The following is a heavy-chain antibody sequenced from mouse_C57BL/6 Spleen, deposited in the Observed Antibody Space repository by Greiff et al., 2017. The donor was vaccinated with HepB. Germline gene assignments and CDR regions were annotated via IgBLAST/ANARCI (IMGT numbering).Heavy chain of an antibody. CDR3: ARTMVTTRAMDY. V-gene: IGHV5-17*01. CDR1: GFTFSDYG. D-gene: IGHD2-2*01. CDR2: ISSGSSTI. Sequence: DVKLVESGGGLVKPGGSLKLSCAASGFTFSDYGMHWVRQAPEKGLEWVAYISSGSSTIYYADTVKGRFTISRDNAKNTLFLQMTSLRSEDTAMYYCARTMVTTRAMDYWGQGTSVTVSS. J-gene: IGHJ4*01.